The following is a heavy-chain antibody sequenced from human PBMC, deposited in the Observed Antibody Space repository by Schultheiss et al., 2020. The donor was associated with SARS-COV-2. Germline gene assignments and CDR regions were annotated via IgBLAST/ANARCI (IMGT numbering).Heavy chain of an antibody. Sequence: GGSLRLSCAASGFTFSSYAMHWVRQAPGKGLEWVAVISYDGSNKYYADSVKGRFTISRDNSKNTVNLQLNSPRAEDTALYYCAKDPTMYSSSWYGNYYGMDVWGQGTTVTVAS. CDR2: ISYDGSNK. CDR1: GFTFSSYA. J-gene: IGHJ6*02. D-gene: IGHD6-13*01. V-gene: IGHV3-30-3*01. CDR3: AKDPTMYSSSWYGNYYGMDV.